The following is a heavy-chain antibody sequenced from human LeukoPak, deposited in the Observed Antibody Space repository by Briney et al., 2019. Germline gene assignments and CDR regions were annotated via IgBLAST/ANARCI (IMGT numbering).Heavy chain of an antibody. CDR3: ARLTYDILTGWVWFDP. V-gene: IGHV6-1*01. J-gene: IGHJ5*02. D-gene: IGHD3-9*01. CDR1: GDSVSSNSAA. Sequence: SQTLSLTCAISGDSVSSNSAAWNWIRQSPSRGLEWLGRTYYRSKWYNDCAVSVKSRITINPDTSKNQFSLQLNSVTPEDTAVYYCARLTYDILTGWVWFDPWGQGTLVTVSS. CDR2: TYYRSKWYN.